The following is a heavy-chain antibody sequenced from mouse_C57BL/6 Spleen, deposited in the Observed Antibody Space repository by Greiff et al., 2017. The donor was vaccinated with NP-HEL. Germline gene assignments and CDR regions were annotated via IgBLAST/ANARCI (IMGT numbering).Heavy chain of an antibody. Sequence: VQLQQPGAELVKPGASVKMSCKASGYTFTSYWITWVKQRPGQGLEWIGDIYPGSGSTNYNEKFKSKATLTVDTSSSTAYMQLSSLTSEDSAVYYCATRIYYDSPWFAYWGQGTLVTVSA. CDR3: ATRIYYDSPWFAY. CDR2: IYPGSGST. J-gene: IGHJ3*01. D-gene: IGHD2-4*01. CDR1: GYTFTSYW. V-gene: IGHV1-55*01.